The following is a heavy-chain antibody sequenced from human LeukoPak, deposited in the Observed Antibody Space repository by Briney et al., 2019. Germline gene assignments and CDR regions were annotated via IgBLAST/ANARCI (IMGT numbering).Heavy chain of an antibody. CDR3: ARAFPTIPPRFDS. D-gene: IGHD6-6*01. V-gene: IGHV3-23*01. Sequence: GGSLRLSCAASGFTSSNYAMSWVRQAPGKGLEWVSAISGSGSNTYYADSVKGRFTISRDNSKNTLYLQMNSLRAEDTAMYYCARAFPTIPPRFDSWGQGPLVTVSS. CDR1: GFTSSNYA. CDR2: ISGSGSNT. J-gene: IGHJ4*02.